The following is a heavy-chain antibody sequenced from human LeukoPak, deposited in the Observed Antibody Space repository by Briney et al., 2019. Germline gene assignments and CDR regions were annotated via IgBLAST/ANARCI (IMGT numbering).Heavy chain of an antibody. J-gene: IGHJ4*02. V-gene: IGHV1-69*05. CDR3: ASGRVGASLCFDY. D-gene: IGHD1-26*01. Sequence: SVKVSCKASGGTFSSYAISWVRQAPGQGLEWMGGIIPIFGTANYAQKFQGRVTITTDESTSTAYMELSSLRSEDTAVYYCASGRVGASLCFDYWGQGTLVTVSS. CDR2: IIPIFGTA. CDR1: GGTFSSYA.